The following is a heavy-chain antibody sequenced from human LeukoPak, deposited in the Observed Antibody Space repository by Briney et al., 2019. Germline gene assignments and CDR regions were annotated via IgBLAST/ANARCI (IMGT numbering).Heavy chain of an antibody. Sequence: SVKVSCKASGYTFTSYGISWVRQAPGQGLEWMGWISAYNGNTNYAQKLQGRVTMTTDTSTSTAYMELRSLRSDDTAVYYCARAGIAAAEDYYYYGMDVWGQGTTVTVSS. J-gene: IGHJ6*02. D-gene: IGHD6-13*01. CDR1: GYTFTSYG. CDR3: ARAGIAAAEDYYYYGMDV. CDR2: ISAYNGNT. V-gene: IGHV1-18*01.